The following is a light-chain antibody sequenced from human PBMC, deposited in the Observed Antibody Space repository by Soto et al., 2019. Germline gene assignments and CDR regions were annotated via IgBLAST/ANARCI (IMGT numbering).Light chain of an antibody. Sequence: IVMTQSPLSLAVTPGEPASISCRSSQSLLHNNGYNHLSWYLQKPGQSPQVLIYLGSNRASGVPDRFSGSGSGTDFTLKISRVEAEDVGVYYCMQALQTSYTFGQGTKLEI. CDR2: LGS. CDR1: QSLLHNNGYNH. J-gene: IGKJ2*01. V-gene: IGKV2-28*01. CDR3: MQALQTSYT.